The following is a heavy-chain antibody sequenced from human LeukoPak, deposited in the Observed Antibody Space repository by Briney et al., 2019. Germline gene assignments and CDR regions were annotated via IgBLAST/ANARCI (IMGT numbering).Heavy chain of an antibody. Sequence: SETLSLTCTVSGGSISSSSYYWGWIRQPPGKGLEWIGSIYYSGSTYYNPSLKSRVTISVDTSKNQFSLKLSSVTAADTAVYYCARADYGSGSYYNPVYWYFDLWGRGTLVTVSS. CDR1: GGSISSSSYY. D-gene: IGHD3-10*01. CDR3: ARADYGSGSYYNPVYWYFDL. CDR2: IYYSGST. V-gene: IGHV4-39*07. J-gene: IGHJ2*01.